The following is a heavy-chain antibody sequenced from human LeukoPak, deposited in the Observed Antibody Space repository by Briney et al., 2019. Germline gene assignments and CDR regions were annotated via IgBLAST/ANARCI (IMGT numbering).Heavy chain of an antibody. CDR2: INSATMT. J-gene: IGHJ4*02. D-gene: IGHD6-19*01. Sequence: GSLRLSCAASGFSVTTSFLGWIRQPPGRGLEWVSLINSATMTNYADSVKGRFTISRDSFTNTLSLEMNTLRVEDTAVYFCARVVIDGTGWYHFDLWGQGTLVTVST. CDR3: ARVVIDGTGWYHFDL. V-gene: IGHV3-53*01. CDR1: GFSVTTSF.